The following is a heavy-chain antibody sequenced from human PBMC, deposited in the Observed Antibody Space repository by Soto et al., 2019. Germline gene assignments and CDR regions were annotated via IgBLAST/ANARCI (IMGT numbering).Heavy chain of an antibody. CDR2: IDWDDDK. Sequence: SGPTLVNPTQTLTLTCTFSGFSLSTSGMCVSWIRQPPGKALEWLALIDWDDDKYYSTSLKTRLTISKDTSKNQVVLTMTNMDPVDTATYYCARFLRRDGYNYHSFDYCGQGTLVTVYS. CDR3: ARFLRRDGYNYHSFDY. D-gene: IGHD5-12*01. CDR1: GFSLSTSGMC. V-gene: IGHV2-70*01. J-gene: IGHJ4*02.